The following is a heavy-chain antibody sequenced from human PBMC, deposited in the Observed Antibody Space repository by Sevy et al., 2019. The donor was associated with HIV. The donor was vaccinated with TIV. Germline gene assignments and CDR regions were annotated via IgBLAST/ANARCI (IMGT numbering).Heavy chain of an antibody. D-gene: IGHD3-22*01. J-gene: IGHJ3*02. Sequence: GGSLRLSCAASGFTFSSYAMSWVRQAPGKGLEWVSAISGSGGSTYYADSVKGRFTISRDNSKNTLYLQMNSLRAEDTAVYYCAKEYYYDSSGSVGAFDIWGQGTRVTVSS. CDR1: GFTFSSYA. CDR2: ISGSGGST. CDR3: AKEYYYDSSGSVGAFDI. V-gene: IGHV3-23*01.